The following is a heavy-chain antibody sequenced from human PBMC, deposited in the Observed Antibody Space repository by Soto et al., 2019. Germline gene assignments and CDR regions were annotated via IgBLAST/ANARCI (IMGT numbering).Heavy chain of an antibody. CDR1: GGTFSTYT. CDR3: AGDPDSHYNDSHASSYP. D-gene: IGHD3-22*01. V-gene: IGHV1-69*08. CDR2: IIPIIGII. J-gene: IGHJ5*02. Sequence: QVQLVQSGAEVKKPGSSVKVSCKASGGTFSTYTITWVRQAPGQGLEWMGRIIPIIGIINYAQKFQGRVSMTADKFPGTAYMDLTRLRSDDTAVYYCAGDPDSHYNDSHASSYPWGQGTLVTVSS.